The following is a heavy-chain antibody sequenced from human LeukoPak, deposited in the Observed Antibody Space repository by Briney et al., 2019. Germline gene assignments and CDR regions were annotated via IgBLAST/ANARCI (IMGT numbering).Heavy chain of an antibody. D-gene: IGHD5-24*01. V-gene: IGHV3-23*01. CDR2: ISGSGGST. CDR1: GFTFSSYA. J-gene: IGHJ4*02. CDR3: AKDGDGYGGYYFDY. Sequence: GGSLRLSCAASGFTFSSYAMSWVRQAPGKGLEWVSAISGSGGSTYYADSVKGRFTISRDNSKNTLYLQMNSPRAEDTAVYYCAKDGDGYGGYYFDYWGQGTLVTVSS.